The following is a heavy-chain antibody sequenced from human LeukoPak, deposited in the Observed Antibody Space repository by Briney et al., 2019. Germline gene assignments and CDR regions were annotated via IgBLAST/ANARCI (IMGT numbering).Heavy chain of an antibody. V-gene: IGHV3-69-1*02. CDR1: GFTFSSYT. Sequence: GGSLRLSCAASGFTFSSYTLNWVRQTPGKGLEWVSSITGSSDIYYADSVKGRFIISRDNAKNSLYLQMHNLRAEDTAVYYCARERGGSGDYWGQGTLVTVSS. J-gene: IGHJ4*02. CDR3: ARERGGSGDY. D-gene: IGHD3-16*01. CDR2: ITGSSDI.